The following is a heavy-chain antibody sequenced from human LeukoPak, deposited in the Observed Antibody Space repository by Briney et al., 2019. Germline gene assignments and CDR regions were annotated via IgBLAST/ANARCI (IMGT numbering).Heavy chain of an antibody. V-gene: IGHV4-30-2*01. J-gene: IGHJ4*02. Sequence: SQTLSLTCAVSGGSISSGGYSWSWIRQPPGTGLEWIGYIYHSGSTYYNPSLKSRVTISVDRSKNQFSLKLSSVTAADTAVYYCARDWYGAAHDYWGQGTLVTVSS. CDR3: ARDWYGAAHDY. CDR1: GGSISSGGYS. CDR2: IYHSGST. D-gene: IGHD6-6*01.